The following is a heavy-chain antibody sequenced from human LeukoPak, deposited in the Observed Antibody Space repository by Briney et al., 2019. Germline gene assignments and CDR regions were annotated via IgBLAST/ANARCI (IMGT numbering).Heavy chain of an antibody. V-gene: IGHV3-48*01. D-gene: IGHD6-19*01. CDR2: ISYTNII. Sequence: GGSLRLSCQVSDSAFSRLWMNWVRQAPGKGLEWVSYISYTNIIYYADSVKGRFTISRDNAKNSLYLQMNSLRAEDTAVYYCARRVYNSGWYIDYWGQGTLVTVSS. CDR1: DSAFSRLW. J-gene: IGHJ4*02. CDR3: ARRVYNSGWYIDY.